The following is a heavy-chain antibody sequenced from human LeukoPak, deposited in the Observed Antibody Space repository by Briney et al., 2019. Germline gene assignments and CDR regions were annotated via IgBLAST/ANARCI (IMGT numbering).Heavy chain of an antibody. D-gene: IGHD3-3*01. CDR2: IIPIFGTP. CDR1: GGTFSSSA. J-gene: IGHJ4*02. CDR3: ASPLRGDDFWSGWGY. Sequence: GASVKVSCKTSGGTFSSSAISWLRQAPGQGLEWMGGIIPIFGTPNYAQKFQGRVTITTDESTSTAYMELNSLTSEDTAVYYCASPLRGDDFWSGWGYWGQGTLVTVSS. V-gene: IGHV1-69*05.